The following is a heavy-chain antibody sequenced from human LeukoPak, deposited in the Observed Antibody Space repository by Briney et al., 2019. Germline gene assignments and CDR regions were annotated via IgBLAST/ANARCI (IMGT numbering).Heavy chain of an antibody. CDR1: GFTFSSYA. J-gene: IGHJ4*02. V-gene: IGHV3-23*01. CDR3: ARARNDYDSNGFSFLDY. CDR2: ISGSGGST. Sequence: GGSLRLSCAASGFTFSSYAMSWVRQAPGKGLGWVSAISGSGGSTYYADSVKGRFTISRDNSKNTLYLQMNSLRAEDTALYYCARARNDYDSNGFSFLDYWGQGTLVTVSS. D-gene: IGHD3-22*01.